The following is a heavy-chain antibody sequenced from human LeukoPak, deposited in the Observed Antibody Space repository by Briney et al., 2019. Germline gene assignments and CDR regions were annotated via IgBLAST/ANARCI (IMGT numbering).Heavy chain of an antibody. D-gene: IGHD2-15*01. CDR2: IYSSGGT. Sequence: PSETLSLTCSISGGSISGYYWSWIRRPPGKGLEWIGYIYSSGGTNHNPSLKSRVTISLDTSNNQFSLGLSSVTAADTAVYYCARDFCSGGSCYSYFHYWGQGTLVTVSS. CDR3: ARDFCSGGSCYSYFHY. CDR1: GGSISGYY. V-gene: IGHV4-59*01. J-gene: IGHJ4*02.